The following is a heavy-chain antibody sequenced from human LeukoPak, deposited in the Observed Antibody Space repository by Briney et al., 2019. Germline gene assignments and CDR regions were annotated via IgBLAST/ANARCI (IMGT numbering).Heavy chain of an antibody. Sequence: PGGSLRLSCAASGFTFSSYAMSWVRQAPGKGLEWVSAISGSGGSTYYADSVKGRFTISRDNSKNTLYLQMNSLRAEDTAVYYCAKGPLNCGGDCYPSYNWFDPWGQGTLVTVSS. V-gene: IGHV3-23*01. D-gene: IGHD2-21*01. CDR3: AKGPLNCGGDCYPSYNWFDP. CDR2: ISGSGGST. J-gene: IGHJ5*02. CDR1: GFTFSSYA.